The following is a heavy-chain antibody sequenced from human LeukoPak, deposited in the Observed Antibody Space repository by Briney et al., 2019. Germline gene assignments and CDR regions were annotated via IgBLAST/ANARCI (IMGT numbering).Heavy chain of an antibody. V-gene: IGHV3-30-3*01. D-gene: IGHD2-2*01. CDR3: ANTPPYCSSTSCFSFDY. Sequence: GGSLRVSCAASGFTFSSYAMHWVRQAPGKGLEWVAVISYDGSNKYYADSVKGRFTISRDNSKNTLYLQMNSLRAEDTAVYYCANTPPYCSSTSCFSFDYWGQGTLVTVSS. J-gene: IGHJ4*02. CDR2: ISYDGSNK. CDR1: GFTFSSYA.